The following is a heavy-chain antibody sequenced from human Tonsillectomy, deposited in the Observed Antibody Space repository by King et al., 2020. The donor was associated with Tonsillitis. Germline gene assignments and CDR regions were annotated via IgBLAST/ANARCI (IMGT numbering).Heavy chain of an antibody. V-gene: IGHV4-59*08. D-gene: IGHD3-10*01. J-gene: IGHJ1*01. CDR1: GGSINNYY. CDR3: VRHSYVDTWYGASVFQH. CDR2: IYYSGNT. Sequence: VQLQESGPGLVKPSETLSLTCTVSGGSINNYYWSWIRQPPGKGLEWIGFIYYSGNTHYNPSLESRVTMSVDTSKNQFSLKLSSVTTADTAVYYCVRHSYVDTWYGASVFQHWGQGALVTVSS.